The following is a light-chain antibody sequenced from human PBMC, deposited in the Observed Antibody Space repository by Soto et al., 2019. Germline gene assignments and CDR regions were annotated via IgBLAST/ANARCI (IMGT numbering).Light chain of an antibody. CDR1: QTVSRY. CDR2: YAS. Sequence: VLTQSPATLSLSPGERATLSCRASQTVSRYLAWYQQKPGQAPRLLIYYASNRATGIPARFSGSGSGTDYTLTISRLEPEDFVVYYCQQRSTWPLFTFGGGTKGEI. V-gene: IGKV3-11*01. CDR3: QQRSTWPLFT. J-gene: IGKJ4*01.